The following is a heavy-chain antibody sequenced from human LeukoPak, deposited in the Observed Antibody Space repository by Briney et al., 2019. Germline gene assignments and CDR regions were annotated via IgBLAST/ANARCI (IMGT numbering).Heavy chain of an antibody. V-gene: IGHV1-2*02. CDR1: GYTFTGYY. J-gene: IGHJ6*03. CDR2: INPNSGGT. CDR3: ARGRGSTSGWGFHYYYYMDV. D-gene: IGHD6-19*01. Sequence: ASVKVSCKASGYTFTGYYMHWVRQAPGQGLEWMGWINPNSGGTNYAQKFQGRVTMTRDTSISTAYMELSSLRSEDTAVYYCARGRGSTSGWGFHYYYYMDVWGKGTTVTVSS.